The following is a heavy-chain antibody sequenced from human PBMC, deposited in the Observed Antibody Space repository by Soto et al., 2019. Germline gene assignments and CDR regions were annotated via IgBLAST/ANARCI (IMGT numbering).Heavy chain of an antibody. Sequence: TLSVTCTVSGGSISSGGYYWSWIRQHPGKGLEWIGYIYYSGSTYYNPSLKSRVTISVDTSKNQFSLKLSSVTAADTAVYYCARGLRYCSSTSCYTRSSNWFDPWGQGTLVTVS. D-gene: IGHD2-2*02. CDR3: ARGLRYCSSTSCYTRSSNWFDP. CDR2: IYYSGST. CDR1: GGSISSGGYY. V-gene: IGHV4-31*03. J-gene: IGHJ5*02.